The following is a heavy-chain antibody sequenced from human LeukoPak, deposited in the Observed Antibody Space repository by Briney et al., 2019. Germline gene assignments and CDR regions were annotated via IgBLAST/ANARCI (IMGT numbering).Heavy chain of an antibody. CDR3: ATVGGTYWYFDY. D-gene: IGHD3-16*01. CDR2: ISGSGGST. CDR1: GFTVSSNY. Sequence: GGSLRLSCAASGFTVSSNYMSWVRQAPGKGLEWVSAISGSGGSTYYADSVKGRFTISRDNSKNTLYLQMNSLRAEDTAVYYCATVGGTYWYFDYWGQGTLVTVSS. J-gene: IGHJ4*02. V-gene: IGHV3-23*01.